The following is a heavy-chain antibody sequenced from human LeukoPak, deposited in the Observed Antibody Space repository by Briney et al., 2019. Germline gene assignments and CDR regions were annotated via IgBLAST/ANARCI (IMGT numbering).Heavy chain of an antibody. Sequence: GGSLRLSCAASGFTFSDYYMSWIRQAPGKGLEWVSYISSSGGTIFSADSVKGRFTISRDNAKNSLYLQMNSLRAEDTAVYYCAREFRGAFYYYMDVWGKGTTVTISS. V-gene: IGHV3-11*04. CDR2: ISSSGGTI. J-gene: IGHJ6*03. D-gene: IGHD3-16*01. CDR1: GFTFSDYY. CDR3: AREFRGAFYYYMDV.